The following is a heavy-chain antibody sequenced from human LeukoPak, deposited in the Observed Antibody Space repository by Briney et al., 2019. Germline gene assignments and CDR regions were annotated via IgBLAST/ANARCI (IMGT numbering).Heavy chain of an antibody. CDR3: ARGRVAGTDEFDY. D-gene: IGHD6-19*01. CDR1: GYPFTIYY. V-gene: IGHV1-46*01. J-gene: IGHJ4*02. CDR2: SSPSGGST. Sequence: ASVKVSCKASGYPFTIYYMHWVRQAPGQGLEWMGVSSPSGGSTSYTQKFQGRVTMTRDTSTSTVSMELSSLRSEDTAVYYCARGRVAGTDEFDYWGQGTLVTVSS.